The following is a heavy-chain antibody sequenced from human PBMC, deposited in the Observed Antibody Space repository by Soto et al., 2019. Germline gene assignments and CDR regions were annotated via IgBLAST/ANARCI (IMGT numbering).Heavy chain of an antibody. V-gene: IGHV3-23*01. J-gene: IGHJ6*03. CDR2: ISGSGGST. CDR3: AKDNYSNSPPYYYYYYMDV. Sequence: GESLKISCAASGFTFSSYVMSWVRQAPGKGLEWVSAISGSGGSTYYADSVKGRFTISRDNSKNTLYLQMNSLRAEDTAVYYCAKDNYSNSPPYYYYYYMDVWGKGTTVTVSS. D-gene: IGHD4-4*01. CDR1: GFTFSSYV.